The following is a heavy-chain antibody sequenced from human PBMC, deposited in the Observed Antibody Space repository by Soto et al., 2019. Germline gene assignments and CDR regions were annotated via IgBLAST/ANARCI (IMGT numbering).Heavy chain of an antibody. CDR3: ARDSTNGYVHPRLDY. CDR2: ISAYNGNT. CDR1: GYTFTSDG. D-gene: IGHD1-1*01. J-gene: IGHJ4*02. Sequence: QVQLVQSGAEVKKPGASVKVSCKASGYTFTSDGISWVRQAPGQGLEWMGWISAYNGNTNYAQKLQGRVTMTTDTSTSTAYMELRSLRSDDTAVYYCARDSTNGYVHPRLDYWGQGTLVTVSS. V-gene: IGHV1-18*01.